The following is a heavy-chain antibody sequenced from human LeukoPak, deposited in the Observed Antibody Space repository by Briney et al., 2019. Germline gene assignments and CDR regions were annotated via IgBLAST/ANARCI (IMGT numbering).Heavy chain of an antibody. CDR1: GFTFGDYA. Sequence: TGGSLRLSCTASGFTFGDYAMSWVRQAPGKGLEWVGFIRSKAYGGTTEYAASVKGRFTISRDDSKSIAYLQMNSLRAEDTAVYYCAKEVGFLAGRYMDVWGKGTTVTVSS. J-gene: IGHJ6*03. V-gene: IGHV3-49*04. CDR3: AKEVGFLAGRYMDV. D-gene: IGHD3-9*01. CDR2: IRSKAYGGTT.